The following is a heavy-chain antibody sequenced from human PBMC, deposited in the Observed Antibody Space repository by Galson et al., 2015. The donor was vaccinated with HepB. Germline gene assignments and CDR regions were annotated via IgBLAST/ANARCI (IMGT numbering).Heavy chain of an antibody. D-gene: IGHD2-2*01. CDR1: GFTFSSYA. CDR2: ISGSGGST. J-gene: IGHJ4*02. CDR3: AAPKDHIVVVPAHY. V-gene: IGHV3-23*01. Sequence: SLRLSCAASGFTFSSYAMSWVRQAPGKGLEWVSAISGSGGSTYYADSVKGRFTISRDNSKNTLYLQMNSLRAEDTAVYYCAAPKDHIVVVPAHYWGQGTLVTVSS.